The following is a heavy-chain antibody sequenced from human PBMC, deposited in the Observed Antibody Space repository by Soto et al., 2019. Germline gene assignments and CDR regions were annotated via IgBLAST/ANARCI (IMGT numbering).Heavy chain of an antibody. Sequence: GASVKVCCKASGYTFTSYVISWVRQAPGQGLEWMGWIVACSGNTNYAQKFQGRVTMTRDMSTSTAYMELRSLRSEDTAVYYCAAGGRDYGDANYYYYHMDVWGKGTTVTVSS. J-gene: IGHJ6*03. V-gene: IGHV1-18*01. D-gene: IGHD4-17*01. CDR1: GYTFTSYV. CDR2: IVACSGNT. CDR3: AAGGRDYGDANYYYYHMDV.